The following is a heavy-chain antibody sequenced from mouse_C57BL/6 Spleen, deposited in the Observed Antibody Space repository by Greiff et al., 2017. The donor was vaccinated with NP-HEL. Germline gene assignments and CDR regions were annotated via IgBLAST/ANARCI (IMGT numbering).Heavy chain of an antibody. Sequence: QVQLQQSGPELVKPGASVKISCKASGYTFTDYYINWVKQRPGQGLEWIGWIYPGSGTTKYNEKFKGKTTLTVDTSSSTAYMQRSSLTSEDSAVYFSARRTTGEGACFDYWGQGTLVTVSA. CDR1: GYTFTDYY. CDR2: IYPGSGTT. CDR3: ARRTTGEGACFDY. V-gene: IGHV1-84*01. D-gene: IGHD1-1*01. J-gene: IGHJ3*01.